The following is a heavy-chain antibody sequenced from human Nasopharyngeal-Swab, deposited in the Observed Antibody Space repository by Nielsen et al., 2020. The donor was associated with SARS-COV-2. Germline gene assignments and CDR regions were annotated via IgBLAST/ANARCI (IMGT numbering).Heavy chain of an antibody. V-gene: IGHV3-53*01. Sequence: ETLSLTCAASGFTFSNFAMSWVRQAPGKGLEWVSVIYSGGSTYYADSVKGRFTISRDNSKNTLYLQMNSLRAEDTAVYYCARATPTYSGGDFDYWGQGTLVTVSS. CDR1: GFTFSNFA. D-gene: IGHD2-15*01. CDR3: ARATPTYSGGDFDY. J-gene: IGHJ4*02. CDR2: IYSGGST.